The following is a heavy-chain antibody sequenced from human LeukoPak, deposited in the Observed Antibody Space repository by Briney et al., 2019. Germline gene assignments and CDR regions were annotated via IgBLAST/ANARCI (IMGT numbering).Heavy chain of an antibody. CDR1: GGSISSSSYY. V-gene: IGHV4-39*01. J-gene: IGHJ3*02. Sequence: SETLSLTCTVSGGSISSSSYYWGWIRQPPGKGLEWIGSIYYSGSTYYNPTLKSRVTISVDTSKSQSSLKLSSVTAADTAMYYCASLPRYCSGGTCRDTFDIWGQGTMVTVSS. CDR2: IYYSGST. CDR3: ASLPRYCSGGTCRDTFDI. D-gene: IGHD2-15*01.